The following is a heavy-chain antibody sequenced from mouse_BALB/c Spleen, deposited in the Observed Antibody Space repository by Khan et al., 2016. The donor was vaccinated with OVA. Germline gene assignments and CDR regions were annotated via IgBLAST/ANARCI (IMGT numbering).Heavy chain of an antibody. CDR2: IWAGGST. J-gene: IGHJ4*01. D-gene: IGHD2-4*01. Sequence: QVRLQQSGPGLVAPSQSLSITCTVSGFSLTSYGVNWVRQPPGKGLEWLGVIWAGGSTNYNSALMSRLSISKDKSESQVFLKMNSLQTDDTAMYYCATIYYDKRYYAMDYWGQGTSVTVSS. CDR3: ATIYYDKRYYAMDY. CDR1: GFSLTSYG. V-gene: IGHV2-9*02.